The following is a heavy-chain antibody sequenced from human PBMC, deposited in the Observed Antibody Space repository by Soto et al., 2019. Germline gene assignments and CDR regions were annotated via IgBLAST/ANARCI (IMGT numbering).Heavy chain of an antibody. V-gene: IGHV6-1*01. J-gene: IGHJ4*02. CDR1: GDSVSSNSAA. CDR3: AREWKYSSSSFWYYFDY. D-gene: IGHD6-6*01. CDR2: TYYRSKWYN. Sequence: SETLSLTCAISGDSVSSNSAACNWIRQSPSRGLEWLGRTYYRSKWYNDYAVSVKSRITINPDTSKNQFSLQLNSVTPEDTAVYYCAREWKYSSSSFWYYFDYWGQGTLVTVSS.